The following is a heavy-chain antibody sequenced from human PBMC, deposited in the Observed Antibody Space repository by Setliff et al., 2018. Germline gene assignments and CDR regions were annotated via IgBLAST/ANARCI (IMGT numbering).Heavy chain of an antibody. CDR2: IYSSGSA. D-gene: IGHD2-21*02. Sequence: SETLSLTCTVSGGSISSYYWNWIRQPAGKGLEWVGRIYSSGSANYNPSLKSRVTMSVDTSKNQFSLKLSSVTAADTAVYYCARDLGHGGDSDYWGQGILVTVSS. CDR1: GGSISSYY. V-gene: IGHV4-4*07. CDR3: ARDLGHGGDSDY. J-gene: IGHJ4*02.